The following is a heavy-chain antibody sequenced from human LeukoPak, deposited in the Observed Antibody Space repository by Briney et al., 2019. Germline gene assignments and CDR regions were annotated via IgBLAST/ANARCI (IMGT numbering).Heavy chain of an antibody. CDR2: INPNHGGT. J-gene: IGHJ3*02. Sequence: SSVPVSCKASGYTFTGYYMHWVRQAPGQGLEWMGWINPNHGGTNYAQQSQGRVTMTRDTSNSTAYMELRRLRSDDSAVYYCARGMGARRCSGGSCYCENDAFDIWGQGTMVTVSS. V-gene: IGHV1-2*02. CDR3: ARGMGARRCSGGSCYCENDAFDI. CDR1: GYTFTGYY. D-gene: IGHD2-15*01.